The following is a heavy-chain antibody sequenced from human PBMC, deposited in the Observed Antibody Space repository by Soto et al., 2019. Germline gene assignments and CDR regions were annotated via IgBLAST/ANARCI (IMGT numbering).Heavy chain of an antibody. Sequence: PSETLSLTCTVSGGSISSSSYYWGWIRQPPGKGLEWIGSIYYSGSTYYNPSLKSRVTISVDTSKNQFSLKLSSVTAADTAVYYCARLLPGIVGATIGHDYWGQGTLVTVSS. D-gene: IGHD1-26*01. CDR3: ARLLPGIVGATIGHDY. CDR1: GGSISSSSYY. V-gene: IGHV4-39*01. J-gene: IGHJ4*02. CDR2: IYYSGST.